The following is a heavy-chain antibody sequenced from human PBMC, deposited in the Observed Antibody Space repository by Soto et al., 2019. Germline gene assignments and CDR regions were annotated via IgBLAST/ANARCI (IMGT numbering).Heavy chain of an antibody. CDR1: GYSFTSYW. CDR3: ARAVHSGYDPPYYYYGMDV. V-gene: IGHV5-10-1*01. CDR2: IDPSDSYT. J-gene: IGHJ6*02. D-gene: IGHD5-12*01. Sequence: GSLKISCKGSGYSFTSYWISWVRQMPGKGLEWMGRIDPSDSYTNYSPSFQGHVTISADKSIGTAYLQWSSLKASDTAMYYCARAVHSGYDPPYYYYGMDVWGQGTTVTVSS.